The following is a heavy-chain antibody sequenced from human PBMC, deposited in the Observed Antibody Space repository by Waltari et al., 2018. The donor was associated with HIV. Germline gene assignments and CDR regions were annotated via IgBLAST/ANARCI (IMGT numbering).Heavy chain of an antibody. CDR1: GGSISSGSYY. J-gene: IGHJ6*02. D-gene: IGHD2-2*02. Sequence: QVQRQESGQGLVKPSQTLSLTCTGSGGSISSGSYYWSWIRQPAGKGLEWIGRIFTSGRTNYNPPLKSLVTISVDSSKNLFSLKLSSVTAADTAVYYCARDNSVYTRRYYGMDVWGQGTTVTVSS. CDR3: ARDNSVYTRRYYGMDV. CDR2: IFTSGRT. V-gene: IGHV4-61*02.